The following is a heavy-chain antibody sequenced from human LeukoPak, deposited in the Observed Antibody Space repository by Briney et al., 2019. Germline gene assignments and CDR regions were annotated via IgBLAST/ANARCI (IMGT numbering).Heavy chain of an antibody. CDR1: NDFIRKYH. D-gene: IGHD3-10*01. CDR3: ARGNYGSGSYYVVDFDY. Sequence: TTSETLSLTCRVSNDFIRKYHWSWIPQPPGKALEGIGYIYHTGNTNYNPSLKSRLTMSIDTSKNQFSLNLNSVTAADTAVYYCARGNYGSGSYYVVDFDYWGQGTLVTVSS. CDR2: IYHTGNT. V-gene: IGHV4-59*01. J-gene: IGHJ4*02.